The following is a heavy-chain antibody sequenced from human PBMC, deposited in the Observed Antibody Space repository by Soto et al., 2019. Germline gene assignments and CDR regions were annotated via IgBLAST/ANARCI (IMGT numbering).Heavy chain of an antibody. CDR1: GGTFSSYT. V-gene: IGHV1-69*04. Sequence: ASVKVSCKASGGTFSSYTISWVRQAPGQGLEWMGRIIPILGIANYAQKFQGRVTITADKSTSTAYMELSSLRSEDTAVYYCARDRHYDFWGIDYWGQGTLVTVSS. D-gene: IGHD3-3*01. J-gene: IGHJ4*02. CDR2: IIPILGIA. CDR3: ARDRHYDFWGIDY.